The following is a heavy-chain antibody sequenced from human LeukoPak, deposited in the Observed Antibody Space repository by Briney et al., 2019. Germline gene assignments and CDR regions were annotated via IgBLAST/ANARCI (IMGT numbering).Heavy chain of an antibody. V-gene: IGHV3-15*01. CDR1: GFTFSHAW. J-gene: IGHJ5*02. CDR2: IKNKPDGGTS. CDR3: TVVNYGSGSYPLGS. Sequence: GGSLRLSCAASGFTFSHAWMSWVRQAPGKGLELVARIKNKPDGGTSDYTAPVKGRLTISRDDSKSTLYLQMNSLKTEDTAVYYCTVVNYGSGSYPLGSWGQGTLVTVSS. D-gene: IGHD3-10*01.